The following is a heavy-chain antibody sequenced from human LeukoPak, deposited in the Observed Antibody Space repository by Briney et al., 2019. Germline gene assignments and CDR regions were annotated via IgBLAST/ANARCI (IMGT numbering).Heavy chain of an antibody. Sequence: GSLRLSCSASGFTFSSYGMHWVRQAPGKGLEWVAVIWYDGSNKYYADSVKGRFTISRDNSKNTLYLQMNSLRAEDTAVYYCARDPEAYYDFWSGYYTKYYFDYWGQGTLVTVSS. CDR2: IWYDGSNK. D-gene: IGHD3-3*01. V-gene: IGHV3-33*01. J-gene: IGHJ4*02. CDR3: ARDPEAYYDFWSGYYTKYYFDY. CDR1: GFTFSSYG.